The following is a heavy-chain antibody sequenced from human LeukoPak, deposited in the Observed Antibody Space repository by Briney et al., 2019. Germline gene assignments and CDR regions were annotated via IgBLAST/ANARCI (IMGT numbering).Heavy chain of an antibody. CDR1: GGSISSSSYY. J-gene: IGHJ5*02. Sequence: SETLSLTCTVSGGSISSSSYYWGWIRQPPGKGLEWIGSIYYSGSTYYNPSLKSRVTISVDASKNQFSLKLSSVTAADTAVYYCARHCYDSRYKQRFDPWGQGTLVTVSS. CDR3: ARHCYDSRYKQRFDP. D-gene: IGHD3-22*01. CDR2: IYYSGST. V-gene: IGHV4-39*01.